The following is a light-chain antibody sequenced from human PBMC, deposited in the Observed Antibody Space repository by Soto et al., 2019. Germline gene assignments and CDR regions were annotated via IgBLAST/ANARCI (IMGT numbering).Light chain of an antibody. CDR2: EVS. J-gene: IGLJ1*01. CDR1: SSDVGSYNR. V-gene: IGLV2-18*02. CDR3: SSYTSSSTYV. Sequence: QSALTQPPSVSGSPGQSVTISCTGTSSDVGSYNRVSWYQQPPGTAPKLMISEVSNRPSGVPDRVSESKSGNTASLTISGLQAEDEADYYCSSYTSSSTYVFGTGTKLTVL.